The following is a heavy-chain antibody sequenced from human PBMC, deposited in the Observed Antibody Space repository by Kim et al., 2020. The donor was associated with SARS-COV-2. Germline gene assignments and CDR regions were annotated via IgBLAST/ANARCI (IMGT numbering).Heavy chain of an antibody. J-gene: IGHJ5*02. CDR2: IYYSGST. D-gene: IGHD2-15*01. Sequence: SETLSLTCTVSGGSVSSGSYYWSWIRQPPGKGLEWIGYIYYSGSTNYNPSLKSRVTISVDTSKNQFSLKLSSVTAADTAVYYCARGRILGFDPWGQGTLVTVSS. CDR1: GGSVSSGSYY. CDR3: ARGRILGFDP. V-gene: IGHV4-61*01.